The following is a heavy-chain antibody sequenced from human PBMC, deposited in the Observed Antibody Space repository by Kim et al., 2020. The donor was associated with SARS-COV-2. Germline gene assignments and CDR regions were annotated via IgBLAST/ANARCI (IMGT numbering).Heavy chain of an antibody. D-gene: IGHD3-10*01. V-gene: IGHV3-23*01. CDR2: ISGSGGST. CDR1: GFTFSSYA. Sequence: GGSLRLSCAASGFTFSSYAMSWVRQAPGKGLEWVSAISGSGGSTYYADSVKGRFTISRDNSKNTLYLQMNSLRAEDTSVYYCAKDHYYGSGSYYNYARHFDSWGQGTLVTVSS. J-gene: IGHJ4*02. CDR3: AKDHYYGSGSYYNYARHFDS.